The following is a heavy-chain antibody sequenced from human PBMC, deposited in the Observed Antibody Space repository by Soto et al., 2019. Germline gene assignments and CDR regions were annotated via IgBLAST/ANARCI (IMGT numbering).Heavy chain of an antibody. Sequence: PSETMSLTCAVYGGSFSGYYWSWIRQPPGKGLEWIGEINHRGSTNYNPSLTSRVTISVDTSKIQFSPKLSSVTAADTAVYYCARGPQVLRCLEWLTNYYYGMDVWGQGTTVTV. V-gene: IGHV4-34*01. CDR2: INHRGST. D-gene: IGHD3-3*01. J-gene: IGHJ6*02. CDR1: GGSFSGYY. CDR3: ARGPQVLRCLEWLTNYYYGMDV.